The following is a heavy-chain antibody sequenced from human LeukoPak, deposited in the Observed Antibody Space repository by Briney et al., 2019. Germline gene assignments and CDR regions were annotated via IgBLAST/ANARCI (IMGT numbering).Heavy chain of an antibody. CDR2: XXPNSGGT. V-gene: IGHV1-2*02. Sequence: TFTSXXXXXXRXAXGQGXXXXXXXXPNSGGTNYAQKFQGRVTMTRDTSISTAYMEVSRLRSDDTAVYYCVRSLVPTGYYYYYYMDVWGKGTTVTVSS. CDR3: VRSLVPTGYYYYYYMDV. J-gene: IGHJ6*03. CDR1: TFTSXX. D-gene: IGHD2-2*01.